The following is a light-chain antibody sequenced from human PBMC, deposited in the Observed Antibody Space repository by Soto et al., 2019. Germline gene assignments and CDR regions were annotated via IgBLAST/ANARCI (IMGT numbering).Light chain of an antibody. V-gene: IGLV1-47*01. Sequence: QSVLTQPPSASGTPGQRVTISCSGSSSNIGSNYVYWYQQLPGTAPKLLIYRNNQRPSGVPDRFSGSKSGTSASLAISGLXXXXEADYYCASWDDSLSGVVXGGGTKLTVL. CDR1: SSNIGSNY. CDR3: ASWDDSLSGVV. J-gene: IGLJ2*01. CDR2: RNN.